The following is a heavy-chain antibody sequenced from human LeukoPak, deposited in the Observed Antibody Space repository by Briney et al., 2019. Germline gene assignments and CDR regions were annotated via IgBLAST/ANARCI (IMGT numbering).Heavy chain of an antibody. Sequence: SGPTLVNPTQTLTLTCTFSGFSLSTSGVGVGWIRQPPGKALEWLALIYWNDDKRYSPSLKSRLTITKDTSKNQVVLTMTNMDPVDTATYYCAHRPIPLLYSYGLDYFDYWGQGTLVTVSS. D-gene: IGHD5-18*01. J-gene: IGHJ4*02. CDR2: IYWNDDK. V-gene: IGHV2-5*01. CDR1: GFSLSTSGVG. CDR3: AHRPIPLLYSYGLDYFDY.